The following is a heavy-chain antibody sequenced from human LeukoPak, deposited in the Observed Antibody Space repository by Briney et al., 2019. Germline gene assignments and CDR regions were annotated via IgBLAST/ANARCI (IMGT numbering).Heavy chain of an antibody. CDR3: AREGHYYASGSGAFDI. D-gene: IGHD3-10*01. V-gene: IGHV4-59*01. CDR2: IYYTGTT. CDR1: GGSFSGYY. Sequence: RPSETLSLTCAVYGGSFSGYYWSWIRQPPGKGLEWIGYIYYTGTTDYNPSLKSRVTMSVDASKNQFSLKLTSVTTADTAVYYCAREGHYYASGSGAFDIWGQGTAITVSS. J-gene: IGHJ3*02.